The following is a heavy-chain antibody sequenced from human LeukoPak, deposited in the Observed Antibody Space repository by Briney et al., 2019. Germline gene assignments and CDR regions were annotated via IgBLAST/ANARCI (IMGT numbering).Heavy chain of an antibody. V-gene: IGHV3-21*06. D-gene: IGHD3-10*01. CDR1: GFTFSGYS. J-gene: IGHJ4*02. Sequence: NPGGSLRLSCAASGFTFSGYSMNWVRQAPGKGLGWGSSLSSSSTYIKYADSVKGRLTISRDNSKNTLYLQMNSLRAEDTAVYYCAKDQGYYYGSGRPLDYWGQGTLVTVSS. CDR3: AKDQGYYYGSGRPLDY. CDR2: LSSSSTYI.